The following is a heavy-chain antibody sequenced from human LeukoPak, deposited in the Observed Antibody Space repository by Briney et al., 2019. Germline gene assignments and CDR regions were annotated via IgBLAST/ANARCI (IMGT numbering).Heavy chain of an antibody. CDR2: INPNSGDT. D-gene: IGHD2-8*01. Sequence: ASVKVSCKASGYTFTRYGISWVRQAPGQGLEWMGGINPNSGDTKYAQKFQGRVTMTRDTSISTAYMELTRLRSDDTAVYYCARGGLRVMVYRLYYMDVWGKGTTVTVSS. CDR1: GYTFTRYG. J-gene: IGHJ6*03. CDR3: ARGGLRVMVYRLYYMDV. V-gene: IGHV1-2*02.